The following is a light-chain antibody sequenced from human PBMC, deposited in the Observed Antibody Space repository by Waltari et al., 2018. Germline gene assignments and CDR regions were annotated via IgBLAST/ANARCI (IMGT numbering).Light chain of an antibody. CDR2: GAS. CDR1: QDIHKY. V-gene: IGKV1-33*01. CDR3: QQYNNLVLT. Sequence: DIQMTQSPPFLSASVGDRVTITCQASQDIHKYLNWYHQKPGKAPKLLISGASKLEMGVPSRFSGSGSGTDFTFTITSLQPEDIGTYYCQQYNNLVLTFGQGTRLEIK. J-gene: IGKJ5*01.